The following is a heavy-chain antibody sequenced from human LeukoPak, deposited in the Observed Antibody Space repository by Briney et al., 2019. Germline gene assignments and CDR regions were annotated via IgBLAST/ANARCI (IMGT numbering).Heavy chain of an antibody. Sequence: GGSLRLSCAASGFTFSSYSMNWVRQAPGKGLEWVSSISSSSSYIYYADSVKGRFTISRDNAKNSLYLQMDSLRAEDTAVYYCARDGSVVVDYWGQGTLVTVSS. CDR3: ARDGSVVVDY. CDR2: ISSSSSYI. D-gene: IGHD3-10*01. J-gene: IGHJ4*02. V-gene: IGHV3-21*01. CDR1: GFTFSSYS.